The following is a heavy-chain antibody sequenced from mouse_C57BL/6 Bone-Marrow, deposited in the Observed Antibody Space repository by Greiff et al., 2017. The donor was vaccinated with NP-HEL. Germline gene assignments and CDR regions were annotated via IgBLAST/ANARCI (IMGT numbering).Heavy chain of an antibody. J-gene: IGHJ2*01. V-gene: IGHV1-81*01. D-gene: IGHD2-4*01. CDR3: ARLGAYDYEDY. CDR2: IYPRSGNT. Sequence: VQLVESGAELARPGASVKLSCKASGYTFTSYGISWVKQRTGQGLEWIGEIYPRSGNTYYNEKFKGKATLTADKSSSTAYMELRSLTSEDSAVYFCARLGAYDYEDYWGQGTTLTVSS. CDR1: GYTFTSYG.